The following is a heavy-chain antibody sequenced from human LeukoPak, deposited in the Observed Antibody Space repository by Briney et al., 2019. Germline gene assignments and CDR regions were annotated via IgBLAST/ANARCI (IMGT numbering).Heavy chain of an antibody. CDR1: GYIFATHW. CDR2: IYPGDSDS. J-gene: IGHJ4*02. V-gene: IGHV5-51*01. Sequence: GESLKISCQGSGYIFATHWSAWVRQMPGKGLEWMGIIYPGDSDSRYSPSLQGRVTMSADKSISTAWLQWSSLKASDTAIYFCARFSPGGWYYFDYWGQGTLVTVSS. CDR3: ARFSPGGWYYFDY. D-gene: IGHD6-19*01.